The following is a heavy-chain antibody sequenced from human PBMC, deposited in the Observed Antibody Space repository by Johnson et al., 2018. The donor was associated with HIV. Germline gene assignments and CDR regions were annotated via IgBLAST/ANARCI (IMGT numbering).Heavy chain of an antibody. Sequence: QVQLVESGGGVVQPGRSLRVSCAASGFTFNRYGMHWVRQAPGKGLEWVALISYDGTDTYYADSVKGRFSISRDNSKNTLYLQMNSLRDEDTAVYCCARPYILLQLVSAFDIWGQGTMVTVSS. D-gene: IGHD6-6*01. CDR3: ARPYILLQLVSAFDI. CDR2: ISYDGTDT. CDR1: GFTFNRYG. V-gene: IGHV3-30*03. J-gene: IGHJ3*02.